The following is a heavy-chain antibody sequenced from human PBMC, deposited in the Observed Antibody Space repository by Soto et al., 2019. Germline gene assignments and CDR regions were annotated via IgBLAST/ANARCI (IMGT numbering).Heavy chain of an antibody. V-gene: IGHV3-23*01. CDR1: GFTFSIYA. CDR3: AKAVVPVAKAYYGMDV. D-gene: IGHD2-2*01. Sequence: RLSCAASGFTFSIYAMNWVRQAPGKGLEWVSAIGASAAGTYYADSVKGRFTISRDHSRNMLYLEMSTLRAEDTAIYYCAKAVVPVAKAYYGMDVWGQGSTVTVSS. J-gene: IGHJ6*02. CDR2: IGASAAGT.